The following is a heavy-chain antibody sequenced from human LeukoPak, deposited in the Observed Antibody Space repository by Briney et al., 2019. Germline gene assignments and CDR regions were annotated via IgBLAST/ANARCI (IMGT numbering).Heavy chain of an antibody. CDR2: IYSGGST. Sequence: GGSLRLSCAASGFTVSSSYMSWVRQAPGKGLEWVAAIYSGGSTYYADSVKGRLAISRDNSKNTVYLQVNSLRVEDTAVYYCARDLVVAAGVRLQHWARAPWSSSP. D-gene: IGHD2-15*01. J-gene: IGHJ1*01. V-gene: IGHV3-53*01. CDR3: ARDLVVAAGVRLQH. CDR1: GFTVSSSY.